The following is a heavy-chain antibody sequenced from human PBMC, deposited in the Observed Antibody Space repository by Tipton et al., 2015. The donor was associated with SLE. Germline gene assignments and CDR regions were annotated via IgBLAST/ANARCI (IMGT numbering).Heavy chain of an antibody. Sequence: TLSLTCAVSGGSFSSYYWSWIRQSPEKGLEWIGYIYYSGSTKYNPSLESRVTISVDTSKNQFSLKLSSVTVADTAVYYCVRVEGAYDQYYFDSWGQGTLVTVSS. D-gene: IGHD5-12*01. CDR2: IYYSGST. CDR1: GGSFSSYY. V-gene: IGHV4-59*01. J-gene: IGHJ4*02. CDR3: VRVEGAYDQYYFDS.